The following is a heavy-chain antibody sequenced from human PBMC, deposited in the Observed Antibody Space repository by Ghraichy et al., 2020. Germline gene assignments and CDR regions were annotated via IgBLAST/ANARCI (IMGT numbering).Heavy chain of an antibody. CDR2: ISDSGGST. Sequence: GALRLSCAASGFTFSSYAMTWVRQAPGKGLEWVSGISDSGGSTYYADSVKGRFTISRDNSKNTVYLQMNSLRAEDTAVYYCAKDLGTGTNLLYFDYWGQGTLVTVSS. V-gene: IGHV3-23*01. CDR1: GFTFSSYA. D-gene: IGHD1-7*01. CDR3: AKDLGTGTNLLYFDY. J-gene: IGHJ4*02.